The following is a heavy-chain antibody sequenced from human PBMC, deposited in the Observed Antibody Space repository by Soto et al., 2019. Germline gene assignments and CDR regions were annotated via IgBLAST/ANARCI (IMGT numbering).Heavy chain of an antibody. J-gene: IGHJ5*02. CDR1: GFTFSSYG. V-gene: IGHV3-33*01. CDR2: IWYDGSNK. D-gene: IGHD6-13*01. Sequence: QVQLVESGGGVVQPGRSLRLSCAASGFTFSSYGMHWVRQAPGKGLEWVAVIWYDGSNKYYADSVKGRFTISRDNSKITLYLQMNSLRAEDTAVYYCARGIGIAANWFDPWGPGTLVTVSS. CDR3: ARGIGIAANWFDP.